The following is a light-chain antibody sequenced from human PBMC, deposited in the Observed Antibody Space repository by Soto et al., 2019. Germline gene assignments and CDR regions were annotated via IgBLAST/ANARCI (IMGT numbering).Light chain of an antibody. CDR1: SSDIGAYDY. CDR2: EVS. V-gene: IGLV2-14*03. CDR3: SSHTSSNTRI. Sequence: QSVLTQPASVSGSPGQSIAISCTGTSSDIGAYDYVSWYQQHPDKAPKLMIYEVSNRPSGVSNRFSGSKSVNTATLTISGLQAEDEADYYCSSHTSSNTRIFGTGTRSPS. J-gene: IGLJ1*01.